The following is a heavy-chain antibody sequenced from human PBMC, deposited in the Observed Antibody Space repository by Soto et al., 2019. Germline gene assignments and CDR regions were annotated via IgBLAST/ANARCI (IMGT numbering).Heavy chain of an antibody. V-gene: IGHV3-7*01. CDR3: AREGTLTADYYYGMDV. CDR1: GFTFSSYW. J-gene: IGHJ6*02. D-gene: IGHD3-16*01. CDR2: IKQDGSEK. Sequence: EVQLVESGGGLVQPGGSLRLSCAASGFTFSSYWMSWVRQAPGKGLEWVANIKQDGSEKYYVDSVKGRFTISRDNAKNSLYLQMNSLRAEDTAVYYCAREGTLTADYYYGMDVWGQGTTVTVSS.